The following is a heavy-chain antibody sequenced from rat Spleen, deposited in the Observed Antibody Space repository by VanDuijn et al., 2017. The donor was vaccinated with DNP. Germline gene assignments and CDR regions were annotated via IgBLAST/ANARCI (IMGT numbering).Heavy chain of an antibody. CDR2: ISYDGGRT. CDR3: ARHVLPLRVWDY. Sequence: EVQLVESGGGLEQPGRSLKLSCAASGFTFSDYYMAWVRQAPTKGLEWVAYISYDGGRTYNGDSVKGRFTISRDNAKNTLYLQMNSLRSEDTATYYCARHVLPLRVWDYWGQGVMVTVSS. J-gene: IGHJ2*01. CDR1: GFTFSDYY. D-gene: IGHD1-4*01. V-gene: IGHV5-22*01.